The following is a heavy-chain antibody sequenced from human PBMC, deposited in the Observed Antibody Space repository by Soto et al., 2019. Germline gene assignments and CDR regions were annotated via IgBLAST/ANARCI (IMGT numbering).Heavy chain of an antibody. J-gene: IGHJ3*02. V-gene: IGHV4-31*03. CDR3: AREQVAYCGGDCSPGAFDI. D-gene: IGHD2-21*01. CDR2: IYYSGST. CDR1: GGSISSGGYY. Sequence: QVQLQESGPGLVKPSQTLSLTCTVSGGSISSGGYYWSWIRQHPGKGLEWIGYIYYSGSTYYNPSRKSRVTISVDTSKNQFSLKLSSVTAADTAVYYYAREQVAYCGGDCSPGAFDIWGQGTMVTVSS.